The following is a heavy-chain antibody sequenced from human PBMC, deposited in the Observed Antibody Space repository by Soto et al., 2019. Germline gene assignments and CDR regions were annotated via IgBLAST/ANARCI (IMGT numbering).Heavy chain of an antibody. CDR1: GFTFSSYA. CDR2: ITGSGDAT. Sequence: EVQLLESGGGLVQPGGSLRLSCAASGFTFSSYAMNWVRQAPGKGLEWVSVITGSGDATYYADSVKGRFTISRDNSKKTRYVQMNSLRAEDTAVYYCAKAISGYNAPLDHWGQGTRVTVSS. V-gene: IGHV3-23*01. D-gene: IGHD1-20*01. CDR3: AKAISGYNAPLDH. J-gene: IGHJ4*02.